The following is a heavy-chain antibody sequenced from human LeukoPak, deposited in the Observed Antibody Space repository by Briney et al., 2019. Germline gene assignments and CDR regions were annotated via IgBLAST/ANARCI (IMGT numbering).Heavy chain of an antibody. Sequence: PSETLSLTCTVSGGSISSGSYYWSWIRQPAGKGLEWIGRIYTSGSTNYNPSLKSRFTISVDTSKNQFSLKLSSVTAADTAVYYCARGTAYCGGDCYGIYWYFDLWGRGTLVTVSS. CDR2: IYTSGST. D-gene: IGHD2-21*02. CDR1: GGSISSGSYY. CDR3: ARGTAYCGGDCYGIYWYFDL. J-gene: IGHJ2*01. V-gene: IGHV4-61*02.